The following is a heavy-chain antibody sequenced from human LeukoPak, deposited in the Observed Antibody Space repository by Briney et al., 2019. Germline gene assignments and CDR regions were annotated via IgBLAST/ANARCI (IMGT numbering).Heavy chain of an antibody. CDR3: AREVDVVATITGYFDY. CDR1: GFTFSSYA. V-gene: IGHV4-30-4*08. J-gene: IGHJ4*02. CDR2: IYYSGST. Sequence: LRLSCAASGFTFSSYAMSWIRQPPGKGLEWIGYIYYSGSTYYNPSLKSRVTISVDTSKNQFSLKLSSVTAADTAVYYCAREVDVVATITGYFDYWGQGILVTVSS. D-gene: IGHD5-12*01.